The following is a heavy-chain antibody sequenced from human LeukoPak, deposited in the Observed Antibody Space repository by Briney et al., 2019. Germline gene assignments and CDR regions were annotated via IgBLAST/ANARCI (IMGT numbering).Heavy chain of an antibody. J-gene: IGHJ4*02. V-gene: IGHV4-4*07. CDR2: IYTSGST. CDR1: GASISSYY. Sequence: SETLSLTCTVSGASISSYYWSWIRQPAGKGLEWIGRIYTSGSTNYNPSLRSRVTMSVDTSKNQFSLKLSSVTAADTAVYYCAREGIDSRGYLSGVVYWGQGTLVTVSS. CDR3: AREGIDSRGYLSGVVY. D-gene: IGHD3-22*01.